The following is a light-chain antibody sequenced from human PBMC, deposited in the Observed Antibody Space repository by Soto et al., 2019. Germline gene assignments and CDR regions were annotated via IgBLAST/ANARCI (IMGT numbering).Light chain of an antibody. J-gene: IGKJ5*01. CDR1: QRVSSGY. CDR2: GAS. Sequence: EIVMTQSPATVSVSPLEIATLSFRASQRVSSGYVAWYQQKPGQAPRLLIYGASSRATGIPDRFRASASGTDFTLTISRLEPEDFAVYFCQQYGGSPAITFGQGTRLEIK. V-gene: IGKV3-20*01. CDR3: QQYGGSPAIT.